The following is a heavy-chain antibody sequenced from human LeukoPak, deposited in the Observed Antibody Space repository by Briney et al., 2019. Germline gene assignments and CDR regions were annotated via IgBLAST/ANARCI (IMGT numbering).Heavy chain of an antibody. V-gene: IGHV3-21*01. Sequence: GGSLRLSCAASGFTFSSYSMNWVRPAPGKGRAWVSSISSSSRYIYYADSVNGRFTISRDNAKNSLYLQMNSLRAEDTAVYYCARDGEATTPADYWGPGTLVTVSS. CDR2: ISSSSRYI. D-gene: IGHD5-12*01. CDR1: GFTFSSYS. J-gene: IGHJ4*02. CDR3: ARDGEATTPADY.